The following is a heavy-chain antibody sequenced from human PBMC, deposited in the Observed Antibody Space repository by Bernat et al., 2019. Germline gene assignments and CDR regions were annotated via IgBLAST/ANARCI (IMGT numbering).Heavy chain of an antibody. CDR1: GDSVSSNSAA. V-gene: IGHV6-1*01. J-gene: IGHJ5*02. CDR2: TYYRSKWYN. CDR3: ARDPQGRTAGAAPRGFDP. D-gene: IGHD1-1*01. Sequence: QVQLQQSGPGLVKPSQTLSLTCAISGDSVSSNSAAWNWIRQSPSRGLEWLGRTYYRSKWYNDYAVSVKSRITINTDTSKNQFSLQLNSVTPEDTAVYYCARDPQGRTAGAAPRGFDPWGQGTLVTVSS.